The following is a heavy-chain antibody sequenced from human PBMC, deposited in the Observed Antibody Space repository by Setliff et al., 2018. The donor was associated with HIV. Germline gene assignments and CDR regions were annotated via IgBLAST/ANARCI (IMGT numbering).Heavy chain of an antibody. CDR1: GYVFTDYD. V-gene: IGHV1-2*02. D-gene: IGHD2-21*01. Sequence: ASVKVSCKASGYVFTDYDIFWVRLAPGQGPEGVGWINPETGDPNYAQKFRGRVLMTRDTSINTAFLHVAKLTSDDTAIYYCATGIPSDLDYWGQGTLVTVSS. J-gene: IGHJ4*01. CDR3: ATGIPSDLDY. CDR2: INPETGDP.